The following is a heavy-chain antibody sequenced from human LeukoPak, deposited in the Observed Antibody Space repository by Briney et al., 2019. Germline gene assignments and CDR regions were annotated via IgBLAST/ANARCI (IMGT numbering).Heavy chain of an antibody. CDR1: GGSFSGYY. CDR2: INHSGST. J-gene: IGHJ6*03. V-gene: IGHV4-34*01. CDR3: ARASSSWLYYYMDV. D-gene: IGHD6-13*01. Sequence: SETLSLTCAVSGGSFSGYYWSWIRQPPGAGLEWIGEINHSGSTNYNPSLKSRVTISVDTFKNQFSLKLSSVTAADTAVYYCARASSSWLYYYMDVWGKGTTVTVSS.